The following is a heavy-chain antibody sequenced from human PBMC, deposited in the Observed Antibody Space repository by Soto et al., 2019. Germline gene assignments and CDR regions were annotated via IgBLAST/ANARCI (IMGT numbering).Heavy chain of an antibody. D-gene: IGHD3-3*01. Sequence: PSETLSLTCTVSGVSISSGGYYWSWIRQHPGKGLEWIAYIFNSDNTLYNPSLRSRATISVDTSRNQFSLKLTSVTAADTAVYYCARGGPRNYDSWSGCPYFDYWGQGTLVTVSS. J-gene: IGHJ4*02. V-gene: IGHV4-31*03. CDR3: ARGGPRNYDSWSGCPYFDY. CDR1: GVSISSGGYY. CDR2: IFNSDNT.